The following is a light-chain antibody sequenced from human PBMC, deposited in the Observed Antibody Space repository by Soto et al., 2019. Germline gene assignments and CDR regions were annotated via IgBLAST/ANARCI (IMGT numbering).Light chain of an antibody. V-gene: IGKV1-33*01. J-gene: IGKJ1*01. CDR1: QDISNY. Sequence: DIQMTQSPSSLSASVGDRVTITCQASQDISNYLNWYQQKPGKAPKFLIYDASNLETGVPSRFNGSGSGTDFTFTITNLQPEDVATYYCQQYDKLPRTFGQGTKVEIK. CDR3: QQYDKLPRT. CDR2: DAS.